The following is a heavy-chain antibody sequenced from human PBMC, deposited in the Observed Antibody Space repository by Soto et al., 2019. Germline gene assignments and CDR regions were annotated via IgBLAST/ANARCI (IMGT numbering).Heavy chain of an antibody. J-gene: IGHJ3*02. CDR1: GYTFTSYG. D-gene: IGHD1-26*01. CDR2: ISAYNGNT. Sequence: ASVKVSCKASGYTFTSYGISWVRQAPGQGLEWMGWISAYNGNTNYAQKLQGRVTMTTDTSTSTAYMELRSLRSDDTAVYYCARDRIVGAPVTDGAFDIWGQGTMVTVSS. CDR3: ARDRIVGAPVTDGAFDI. V-gene: IGHV1-18*01.